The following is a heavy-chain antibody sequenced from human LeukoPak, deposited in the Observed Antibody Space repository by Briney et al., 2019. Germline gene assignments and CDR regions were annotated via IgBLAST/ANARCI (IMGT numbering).Heavy chain of an antibody. Sequence: GGSLRLSCAASGFTVSTNYMTWVRQAPGKGLEWVSAISNNGGYTYYADSVQGRFTISRDNSKSTLCLQMNSLRAEDTAVYYCAKQLGYCSDGSCYFPYWGQGTLVTVSS. CDR2: ISNNGGYT. V-gene: IGHV3-23*01. J-gene: IGHJ4*02. CDR3: AKQLGYCSDGSCYFPY. D-gene: IGHD2-15*01. CDR1: GFTVSTNY.